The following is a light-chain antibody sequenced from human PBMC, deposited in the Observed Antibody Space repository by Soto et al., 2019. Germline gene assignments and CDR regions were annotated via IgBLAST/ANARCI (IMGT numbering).Light chain of an antibody. CDR3: QQTYSTPPIT. CDR2: AAS. CDR1: QSINNY. Sequence: DIQMTQSPSSLSASVGDRITITCRASQSINNYLNWYQQKPGRAPNLLIYAASSLRSGVPSRFSGSGSGTDFTLTISSLQPEDFATYYCQQTYSTPPITFGQGTRLDFK. V-gene: IGKV1-39*01. J-gene: IGKJ5*01.